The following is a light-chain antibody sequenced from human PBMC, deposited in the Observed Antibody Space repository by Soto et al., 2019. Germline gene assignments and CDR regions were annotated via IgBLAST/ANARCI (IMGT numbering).Light chain of an antibody. J-gene: IGKJ1*01. CDR2: GAS. CDR1: QSLSGGY. V-gene: IGKV3-20*01. CDR3: QQYGSSPRT. Sequence: EIVLTQSPGTLSLSPGDRATLSCRATQSLSGGYLAWYQQKAGQAPRLLIYGASSRVTGIPDRFSGSGSGTDFTLTISRLEPEDFAVYYCQQYGSSPRTFGQGTKVDIK.